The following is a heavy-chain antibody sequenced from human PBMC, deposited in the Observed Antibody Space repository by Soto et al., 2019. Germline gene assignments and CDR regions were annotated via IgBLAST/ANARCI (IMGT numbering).Heavy chain of an antibody. J-gene: IGHJ5*02. Sequence: GAAVKVSCKASGYTFTSYGISWVRQAPGQGLAWMGWISAYNGNTNYAQKLQGRVTMTTDTSTSTAYMELRSLRSDDTAVYHCARWVVVRTADWFDPWAQGTLLTVSS. V-gene: IGHV1-18*01. CDR1: GYTFTSYG. D-gene: IGHD2-15*01. CDR2: ISAYNGNT. CDR3: ARWVVVRTADWFDP.